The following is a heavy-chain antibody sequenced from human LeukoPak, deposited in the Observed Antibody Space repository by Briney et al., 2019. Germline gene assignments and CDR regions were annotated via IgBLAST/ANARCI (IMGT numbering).Heavy chain of an antibody. CDR1: GGTFSSYA. Sequence: GASVKVSCKASGGTFSSYAISWVRQAPGQGLEWMGGIIPIFGTANYAQKFQGRATITADESTSTAYMELSSLRSEDTAVYYCARNLVPAALNDAFDIWGQGTMVTVSS. V-gene: IGHV1-69*13. CDR2: IIPIFGTA. J-gene: IGHJ3*02. CDR3: ARNLVPAALNDAFDI. D-gene: IGHD2-2*01.